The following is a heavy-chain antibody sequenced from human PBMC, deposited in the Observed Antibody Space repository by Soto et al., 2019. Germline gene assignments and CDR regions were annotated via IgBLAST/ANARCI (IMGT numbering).Heavy chain of an antibody. D-gene: IGHD6-13*01. J-gene: IGHJ5*02. CDR1: GFTFSRYA. Sequence: QVQLVESGGGVVQPGGSLRLSCVGSGFTFSRYAIHWVRQAPGGGLDWVAVLSRDGSSEYYGDSVKGRFTVSRDNSKNTLYLQMNSLGAEDTATYYCAKDSSVTAAGSGGWFDPWGQGTLVIVSS. CDR2: LSRDGSSE. CDR3: AKDSSVTAAGSGGWFDP. V-gene: IGHV3-30-3*01.